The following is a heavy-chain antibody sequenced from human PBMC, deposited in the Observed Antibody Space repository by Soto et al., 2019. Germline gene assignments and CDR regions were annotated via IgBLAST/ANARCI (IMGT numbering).Heavy chain of an antibody. D-gene: IGHD3-10*01. CDR2: IIPIFGTA. V-gene: IGHV1-69*06. Sequence: SVKVSCKASGGTFSSYAISWVRQAPGQGLEWMGGIIPIFGTANYAQKFQGRVTITADKSTSTAYMELSSLRSEDTAVYYCARSPTTVRDSGWFDPWGQGTLVTVSS. J-gene: IGHJ5*02. CDR3: ARSPTTVRDSGWFDP. CDR1: GGTFSSYA.